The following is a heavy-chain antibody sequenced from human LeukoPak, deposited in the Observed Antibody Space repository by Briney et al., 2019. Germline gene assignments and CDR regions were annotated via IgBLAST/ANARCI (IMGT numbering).Heavy chain of an antibody. J-gene: IGHJ6*04. D-gene: IGHD2-2*01. CDR2: ISYDGSNK. CDR1: GFTFSSYA. V-gene: IGHV3-30*04. Sequence: GGSLRLSCAASGFTFSSYAMHWVRQAPGKGLEWVAVISYDGSNKYYAGSVRGRFTISRDNSKNTLYLQMNSLRAEDTAVYYCASGFRYCSSTSCYDFGYYGMDVWGKGTTVTVSS. CDR3: ASGFRYCSSTSCYDFGYYGMDV.